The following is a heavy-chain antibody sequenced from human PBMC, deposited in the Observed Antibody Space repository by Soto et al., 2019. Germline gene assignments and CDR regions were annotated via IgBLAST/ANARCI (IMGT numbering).Heavy chain of an antibody. CDR3: AKVAPSISILWGFAH. J-gene: IGHJ4*02. Sequence: GAPSLSGEPPGFTFGNYATHWVPRAPGKGLEWVAVISHDGNKEYYADSVKGRFTVSRDNSKKTVYLQMNSLRAEDTAMYYCAKVAPSISILWGFAHWAQGTLVTV. CDR2: ISHDGNKE. D-gene: IGHD2-21*01. V-gene: IGHV3-30*18. CDR1: GFTFGNYA.